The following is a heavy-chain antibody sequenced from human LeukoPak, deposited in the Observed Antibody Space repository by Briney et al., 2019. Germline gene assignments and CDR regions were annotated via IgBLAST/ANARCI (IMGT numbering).Heavy chain of an antibody. J-gene: IGHJ4*02. V-gene: IGHV3-74*01. CDR2: INSDGGTT. D-gene: IGHD3-10*01. CDR1: GFTLGTYW. CDR3: ATDSYVSGSYYRLFY. Sequence: GGSLRLSCGASGFTLGTYWMHWVRQAPGKGLVWVSGINSDGGTTTYADSVKGRFTISRDNAKNTLYLQMNNLRAEDTAIYYCATDSYVSGSYYRLFYWGQGTLVTVSS.